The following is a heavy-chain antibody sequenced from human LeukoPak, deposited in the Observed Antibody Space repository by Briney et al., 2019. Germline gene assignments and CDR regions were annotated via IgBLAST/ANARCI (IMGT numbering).Heavy chain of an antibody. J-gene: IGHJ4*02. CDR1: GFTFSSYA. CDR3: GAAYSGSSPFDY. D-gene: IGHD1-26*01. Sequence: GGSLRLSCADSGFTFSSYAMSWVRQAPGKGLEWGSAISDSGGSTYYADSVNGRFTISRDNSKNTLYQQMNSLKAEDTAVYYSGAAYSGSSPFDYWGQGTLVTVSS. V-gene: IGHV3-23*01. CDR2: ISDSGGST.